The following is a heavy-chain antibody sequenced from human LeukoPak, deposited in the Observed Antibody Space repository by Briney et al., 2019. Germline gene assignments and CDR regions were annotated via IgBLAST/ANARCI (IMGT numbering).Heavy chain of an antibody. J-gene: IGHJ4*02. CDR1: GFTFTDYP. D-gene: IGHD5-18*01. Sequence: GGALRLSCAASGFTFTDYPFHWVRQAPGKGLEWVAVMSYDGSIKYYADCVKGRFNISRDNSKDTLFLQMDSLRVGDTAVYYCARDRYSYGHYYFDYWGQGILVTVSS. V-gene: IGHV3-30*14. CDR3: ARDRYSYGHYYFDY. CDR2: MSYDGSIK.